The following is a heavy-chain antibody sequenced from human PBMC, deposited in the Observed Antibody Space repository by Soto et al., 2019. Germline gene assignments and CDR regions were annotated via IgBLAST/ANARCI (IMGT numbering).Heavy chain of an antibody. Sequence: SVKVSCKASGGTLTNFINYPINWVRQAPGQGLEWMGGIVPNIGTVHYAQKFQDRVTITRETSASTAYMELTSLRSEDTAVYYCAREPLCGGRCYDNYFDPWGQGTLVTVSS. V-gene: IGHV1-69*05. CDR1: GGTLTNFINYP. J-gene: IGHJ5*02. CDR3: AREPLCGGRCYDNYFDP. CDR2: IVPNIGTV. D-gene: IGHD2-15*01.